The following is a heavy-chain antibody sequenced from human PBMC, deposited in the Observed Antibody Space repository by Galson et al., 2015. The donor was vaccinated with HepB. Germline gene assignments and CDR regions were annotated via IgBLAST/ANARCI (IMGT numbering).Heavy chain of an antibody. CDR3: ARGGAEQQFYYFDY. J-gene: IGHJ4*02. CDR2: INADNGNT. CDR1: GYTFINYA. D-gene: IGHD6-13*01. Sequence: SVKVSCKASGYTFINYAVHWVRQAPGQRLEWMGWINADNGNTKYSQKFQGRVTITRDTSASTAYMELSSLGSEDTAVYYCARGGAEQQFYYFDYWGQGTLVTVSS. V-gene: IGHV1-3*01.